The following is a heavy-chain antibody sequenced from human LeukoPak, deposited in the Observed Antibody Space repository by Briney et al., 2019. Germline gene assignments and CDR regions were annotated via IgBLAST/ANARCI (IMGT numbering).Heavy chain of an antibody. CDR2: IYSGGST. D-gene: IGHD3-10*01. CDR3: ARSALYMVRGVRDY. V-gene: IGHV3-53*01. J-gene: IGHJ4*02. CDR1: GFTVSSNY. Sequence: GGSLRLSCAASGFTVSSNYMSWVRQAPGKGLEWVSTIYSGGSTYYADSVKGRFTISRDTSKNTLYLQMNSLRGEDTAVYYCARSALYMVRGVRDYWGQGTLVTVSS.